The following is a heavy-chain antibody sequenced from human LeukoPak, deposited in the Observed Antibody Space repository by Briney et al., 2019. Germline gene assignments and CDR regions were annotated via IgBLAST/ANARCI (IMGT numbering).Heavy chain of an antibody. J-gene: IGHJ5*02. CDR2: IYYSGST. CDR1: GGSISSGGHY. D-gene: IGHD5-24*01. Sequence: SETLSLTCTVSGGSISSGGHYWSWIRQHPGKGLEWIGYIYYSGSTYYNPSLKSRVTISVDTSKNQFSLKLSSVTAADTAVYYCARDVGYRRAQWFDPWGQGTLVTVSS. CDR3: ARDVGYRRAQWFDP. V-gene: IGHV4-31*03.